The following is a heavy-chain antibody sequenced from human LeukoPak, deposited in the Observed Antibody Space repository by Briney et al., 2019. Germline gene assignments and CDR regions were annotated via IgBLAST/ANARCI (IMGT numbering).Heavy chain of an antibody. CDR2: IYYSGST. CDR3: ARDRGVAAAGSYLDY. D-gene: IGHD6-13*01. J-gene: IGHJ4*02. CDR1: GGSISSYY. V-gene: IGHV4-59*06. Sequence: PSETLSLTCTVSGGSISSYYWTWIRQPPGEGLEWIGYIYYSGSTSYNPSLESRLTIAVDTSKNQFSLKLNSVTAADTAVYYCARDRGVAAAGSYLDYWGQGTLVTVFS.